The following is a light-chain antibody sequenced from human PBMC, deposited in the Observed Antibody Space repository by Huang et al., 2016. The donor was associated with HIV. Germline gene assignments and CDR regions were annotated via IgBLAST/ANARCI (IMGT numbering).Light chain of an antibody. CDR2: DAY. Sequence: EIVLTQSPATLSLSPGERATLSCRASQSVSSYLAWYQQTPAQAPRLLIYDAYNRATGIPARFSGSGSGTDFTLTISSLEPEDFAVYYCQQRSNWPPAFGQGTRLEIK. J-gene: IGKJ5*01. CDR3: QQRSNWPPA. V-gene: IGKV3-11*01. CDR1: QSVSSY.